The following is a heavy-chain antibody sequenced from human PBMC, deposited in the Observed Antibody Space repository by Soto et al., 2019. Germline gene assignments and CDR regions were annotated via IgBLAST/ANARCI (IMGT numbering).Heavy chain of an antibody. V-gene: IGHV3-33*01. J-gene: IGHJ4*02. CDR1: GFTFSSYG. Sequence: PGGSLRLSCAASGFTFSSYGMHWVRQAPGKGLEWVALIWYDGSNKYYEDSVKGRFTISRDNSKNTLYLQMNGLRAEDTAVYYCARARDAYNSLDYWGQGTLVTVSS. CDR2: IWYDGSNK. D-gene: IGHD1-1*01. CDR3: ARARDAYNSLDY.